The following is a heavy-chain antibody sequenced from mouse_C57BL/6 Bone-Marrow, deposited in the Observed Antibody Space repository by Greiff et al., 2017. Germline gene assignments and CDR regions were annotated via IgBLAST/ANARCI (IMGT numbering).Heavy chain of an antibody. J-gene: IGHJ1*03. CDR2: IYPGGGYT. Sequence: QVQLKESGAELVRPGTSVKMSCKASGYTFTNYWIGWAKQRPGHGLEWIGDIYPGGGYTNYNEKFKGKATLTADKSSSTAYMQFSSLTSEDSAIYCCARSAGLRGPWYFDVWGTGTTVTVSS. D-gene: IGHD2-4*01. CDR3: ARSAGLRGPWYFDV. V-gene: IGHV1-63*01. CDR1: GYTFTNYW.